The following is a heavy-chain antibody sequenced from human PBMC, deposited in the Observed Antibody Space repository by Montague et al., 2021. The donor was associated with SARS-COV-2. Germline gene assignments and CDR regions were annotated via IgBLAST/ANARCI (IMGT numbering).Heavy chain of an antibody. V-gene: IGHV3-48*02. CDR3: ARERGDYGADGGFDF. CDR1: GFTFSSFN. CDR2: ISTSSNNI. Sequence: SLRLSCAASGFTFSSFNMNWVRQAPGKGLEWVSFISTSSNNIYYADSVRGRFTISRDKAKNSLYLQMNSPRDEDTAVYYCARERGDYGADGGFDFWGQGTLVTVSS. D-gene: IGHD3-10*01. J-gene: IGHJ4*02.